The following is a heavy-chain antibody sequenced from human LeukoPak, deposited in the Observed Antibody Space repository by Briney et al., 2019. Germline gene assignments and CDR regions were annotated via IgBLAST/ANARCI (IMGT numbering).Heavy chain of an antibody. Sequence: SVKVSCKASGYTFTSYGISWVRQAPGQGLEWMGGIIPIFGTANYAQKFQGRVTITADESTSTAYMELSSLRSGDTAVYYCARDPNDEDAFDIWGQGTMVTVSS. CDR3: ARDPNDEDAFDI. J-gene: IGHJ3*02. CDR1: GYTFTSYG. CDR2: IIPIFGTA. V-gene: IGHV1-69*13.